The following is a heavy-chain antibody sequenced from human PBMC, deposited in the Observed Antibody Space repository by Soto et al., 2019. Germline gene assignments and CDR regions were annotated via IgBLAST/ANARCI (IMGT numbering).Heavy chain of an antibody. Sequence: GASVKVSCKASGYTFTSYDINWVRQATGQGLEWMGWMNPNSGNTGYAQKFQGRVTMTRNTSISTAYMELSSLRSEDTAVYYCARVPSLYSYDILTGYRTGYYYMDVWGKGTTVTVSS. J-gene: IGHJ6*03. D-gene: IGHD3-9*01. CDR2: MNPNSGNT. CDR3: ARVPSLYSYDILTGYRTGYYYMDV. CDR1: GYTFTSYD. V-gene: IGHV1-8*01.